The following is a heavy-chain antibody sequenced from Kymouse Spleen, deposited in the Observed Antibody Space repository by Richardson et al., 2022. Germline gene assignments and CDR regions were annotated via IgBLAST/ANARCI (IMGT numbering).Heavy chain of an antibody. Sequence: QLQLQESGPGLVKPSETLSLTCTVSGGSISSSSYYWGWIRQPPGKGLEWIGSIYYSGSTYYNPSLKSRVTISVDTSKNQFSLKLSSVTAADTAVYYCARQTGTTYYYYGMDVWGQGTTVTVSS. D-gene: IGHD1-7*01. CDR1: GGSISSSSYY. CDR2: IYYSGST. CDR3: ARQTGTTYYYYGMDV. V-gene: IGHV4-39*01. J-gene: IGHJ6*02.